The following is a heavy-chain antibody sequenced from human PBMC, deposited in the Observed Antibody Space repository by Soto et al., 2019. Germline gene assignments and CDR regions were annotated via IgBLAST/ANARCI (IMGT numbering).Heavy chain of an antibody. V-gene: IGHV3-48*02. Sequence: PGGSLRLSCAGSGFSFSNYSMNWVRQAPGKGLEWVSFISSSSSTIYYADSVKGRFTISRDNARNSLYLQMNGLRDDDTAIYYCAREQSATIDYWGQGTLVTVSS. J-gene: IGHJ4*02. CDR2: ISSSSSTI. CDR3: AREQSATIDY. CDR1: GFSFSNYS.